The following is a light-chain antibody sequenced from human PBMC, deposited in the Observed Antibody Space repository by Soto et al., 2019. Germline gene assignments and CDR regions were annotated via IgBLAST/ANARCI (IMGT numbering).Light chain of an antibody. CDR3: QQYNRWPPLT. J-gene: IGKJ4*01. CDR2: AAS. Sequence: EIVMTQSPATLSVSPGERATLSCRASQTVNNNLAWYQQKRGQAPRLLIYAASTRATGIPARFSGSGSGTEFTLTISSLQSEDFAVYYCQQYNRWPPLTFGGGTKVEIK. V-gene: IGKV3-15*01. CDR1: QTVNNN.